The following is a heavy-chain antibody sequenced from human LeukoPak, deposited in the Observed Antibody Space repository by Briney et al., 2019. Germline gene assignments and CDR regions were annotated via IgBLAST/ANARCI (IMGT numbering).Heavy chain of an antibody. J-gene: IGHJ4*02. V-gene: IGHV3-23*01. CDR1: GFTFSSCG. CDR3: ARDAGGSGSYYASRTFDY. D-gene: IGHD1-26*01. CDR2: ISGSDDGT. Sequence: GGSLRLSCAASGFTFSSCGMTWVRQAPGKGLEWVSSISGSDDGTYYADSVKGRFTISRDNSKNTLYLQMNSLRAEDTAVYYCARDAGGSGSYYASRTFDYWGQGTLVTVSS.